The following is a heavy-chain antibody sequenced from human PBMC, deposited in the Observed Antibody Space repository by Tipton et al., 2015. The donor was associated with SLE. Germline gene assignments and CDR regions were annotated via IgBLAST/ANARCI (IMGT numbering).Heavy chain of an antibody. V-gene: IGHV4-31*03. CDR1: GGSLNSAGYF. D-gene: IGHD3-16*01. Sequence: TLSLTCTVSGGSLNSAGYFWNWIRQSPGTGLEWIGSISYNGDANHNPSLRRRLTLSIDTSENHFSLRLNSLTAADTALYFCAGDPGERTFDIWGQGTMVTVSS. CDR2: ISYNGDA. CDR3: AGDPGERTFDI. J-gene: IGHJ3*02.